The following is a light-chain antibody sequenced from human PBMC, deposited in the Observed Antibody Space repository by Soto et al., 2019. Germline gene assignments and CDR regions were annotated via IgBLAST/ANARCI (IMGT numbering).Light chain of an antibody. Sequence: DIQMTQSPSILSASVGDRITITCRASQSIRSWLAWYQQKPGKAPKLLIYDAYSLESGAPSRFSGRRSGTEFTLTIAGLQAEDFATYYCQQYESYSPLTFGGGTKVEIK. CDR2: DAY. CDR1: QSIRSW. CDR3: QQYESYSPLT. V-gene: IGKV1-5*01. J-gene: IGKJ4*01.